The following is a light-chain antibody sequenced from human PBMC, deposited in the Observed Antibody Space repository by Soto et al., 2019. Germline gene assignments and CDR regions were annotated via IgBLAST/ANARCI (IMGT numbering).Light chain of an antibody. J-gene: IGKJ1*01. CDR1: ETINNW. CDR2: KAS. V-gene: IGKV1-5*03. Sequence: DIQMTQSPSTLSASVGDRVTITCRASETINNWLAWYQQKPGKAPNLLIYKASSLESGVPSRFSGSGSGTEFTLTISSLQPDDFATYYCQQYDRFSHTFGQGTKVDIK. CDR3: QQYDRFSHT.